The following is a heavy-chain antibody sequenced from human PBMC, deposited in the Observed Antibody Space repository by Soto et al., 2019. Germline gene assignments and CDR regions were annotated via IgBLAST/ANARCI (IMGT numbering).Heavy chain of an antibody. CDR2: IKQDGSEK. V-gene: IGHV3-7*05. J-gene: IGHJ4*02. D-gene: IGHD3-16*01. Sequence: GGSLRLSCAASGFTFSSYWMSWVRQAPGKGLEWVANIKQDGSEKYYVDSVKGRFTISRDNAKNSLYLQMNSLRAEDTAVYYCARWAPNAGYDYVCGSPHDYWGQGTLVTVSS. CDR1: GFTFSSYW. CDR3: ARWAPNAGYDYVCGSPHDY.